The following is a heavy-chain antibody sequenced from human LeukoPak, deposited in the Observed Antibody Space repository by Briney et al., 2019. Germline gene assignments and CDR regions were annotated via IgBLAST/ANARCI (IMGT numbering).Heavy chain of an antibody. CDR2: IYYSGST. J-gene: IGHJ4*02. D-gene: IGHD2-8*01. V-gene: IGHV4-59*01. CDR1: GGSISSYY. Sequence: SETLSLTCTVSGGSISSYYWSWIRQPPGKGLEWIGYIYYSGSTNYNPSLKSRVTISVDTSKNQFSLKLSSVTAADTAVYYCARDKYGPYYFDYWGQGTLVTVSS. CDR3: ARDKYGPYYFDY.